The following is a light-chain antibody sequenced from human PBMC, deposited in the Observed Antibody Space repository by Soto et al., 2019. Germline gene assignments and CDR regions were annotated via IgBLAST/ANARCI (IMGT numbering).Light chain of an antibody. CDR1: QDIAIY. CDR2: AAS. Sequence: MHLTQSPAYLSASVGGIASISWGASQDIAIYLAWYQQKPGEAPKLLIYAASTLYGGVPSRFSGSGSGTDYTLTISSLQPEDYATYHCQQANSCPWTDGQGTKVDNK. CDR3: QQANSCPWT. J-gene: IGKJ1*01. V-gene: IGKV1-9*01.